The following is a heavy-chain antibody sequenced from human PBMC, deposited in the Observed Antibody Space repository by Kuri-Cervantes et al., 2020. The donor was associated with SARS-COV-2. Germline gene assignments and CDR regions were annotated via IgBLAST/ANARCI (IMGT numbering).Heavy chain of an antibody. J-gene: IGHJ3*02. CDR2: INHSGST. D-gene: IGHD3-3*01. CDR1: GGSFSGYY. V-gene: IGHV4-34*01. Sequence: SQTLSLTCAVYGGSFSGYYWSWIRQPPGKGLEWIGEINHSGSTNYNPSLKSRVTISVDTSKNQFSLKLSSVTAADTAVYYRARVARFLEWTPSPFAFDIWGQGTMVTVSS. CDR3: ARVARFLEWTPSPFAFDI.